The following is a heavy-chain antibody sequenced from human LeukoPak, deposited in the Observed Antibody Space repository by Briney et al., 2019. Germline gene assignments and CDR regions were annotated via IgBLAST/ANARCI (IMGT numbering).Heavy chain of an antibody. CDR2: IYYSGST. D-gene: IGHD5-24*01. CDR3: ARGSGEMATIADY. J-gene: IGHJ4*02. V-gene: IGHV4-59*01. Sequence: PSETLSLTCTVSGGSISSYYWSWIRQPPGKGLEWIGYIYYSGSTNYNPSLKSRATISVDTSKNQFSLKLSSVTAADTAVYYCARGSGEMATIADYWGQGTLVTVSS. CDR1: GGSISSYY.